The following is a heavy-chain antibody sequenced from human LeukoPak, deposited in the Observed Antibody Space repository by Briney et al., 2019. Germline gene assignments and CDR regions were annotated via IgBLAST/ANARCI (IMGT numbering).Heavy chain of an antibody. D-gene: IGHD6-19*01. CDR2: IYYSGST. CDR1: GGSISSSSYY. CDR3: ARDNSSGWYVSWFDP. V-gene: IGHV4-39*07. J-gene: IGHJ5*02. Sequence: SETLSLTCTVSGGSISSSSYYWGWIRQPPGKGLEWIGSIYYSGSTNYNPSLKSRVTISVDTSKNQFSLKLSSVTAADTAVYYCARDNSSGWYVSWFDPWGQGTLVTVSS.